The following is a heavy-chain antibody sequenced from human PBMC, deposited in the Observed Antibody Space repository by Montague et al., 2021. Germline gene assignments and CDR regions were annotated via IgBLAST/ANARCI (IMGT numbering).Heavy chain of an antibody. CDR1: GGSFSAYY. CDR3: ARRSRLKSPVDY. V-gene: IGHV4-34*01. CDR2: IHHSGTT. Sequence: SETLSLTCAVSGGSFSAYYWDWIRQPPGKGLEWIGEIHHSGTTYYNPSLNSRLTISLDTSKNQFSLKLNSVTAAGTAVFFCARRSRLKSPVDYWGQGTLVTVSS. J-gene: IGHJ4*02.